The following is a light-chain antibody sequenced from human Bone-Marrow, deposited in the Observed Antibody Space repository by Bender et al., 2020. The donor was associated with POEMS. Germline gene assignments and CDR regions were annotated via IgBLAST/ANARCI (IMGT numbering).Light chain of an antibody. CDR3: AAWDGSLNAWV. V-gene: IGLV1-44*01. J-gene: IGLJ3*02. CDR2: SSH. CDR1: SSNIGAHA. Sequence: QSVLTQPPSASGTPGQRVTISCSGGSSNIGAHAVNWYQHLPGTAPKLLIYSSHRRPSEVPDRFSGSRSGTSASLSISGLQSEDEADYYCAAWDGSLNAWVFGGGTKLTVL.